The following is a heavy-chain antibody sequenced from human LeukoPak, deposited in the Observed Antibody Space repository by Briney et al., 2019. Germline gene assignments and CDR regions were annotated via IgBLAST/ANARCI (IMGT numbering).Heavy chain of an antibody. Sequence: GGSLRLSCAASGFTSSSYAWNWVRQAPGKGLEWVATVSGSGDRMYHAGSVKGRFTISRDNSKNTIYLQMNSLRAEDTALYYCAKAAAAPGFDFWGQGTLVTVSS. V-gene: IGHV3-23*01. CDR3: AKAAAAPGFDF. J-gene: IGHJ4*02. CDR1: GFTSSSYA. D-gene: IGHD6-13*01. CDR2: VSGSGDRM.